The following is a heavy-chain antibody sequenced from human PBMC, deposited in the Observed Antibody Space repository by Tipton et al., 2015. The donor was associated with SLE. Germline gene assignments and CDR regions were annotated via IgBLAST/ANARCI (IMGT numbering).Heavy chain of an antibody. D-gene: IGHD3-22*01. CDR3: ARHHFFDRSGYPHDAFDI. J-gene: IGHJ3*02. Sequence: TLSLTCAVSGGSISSGDYSWSWIRQPPGKGLEWIGYIYQSGRTQYNPSLKSRVTISIERSKNQFSLNLSSVTAADTAVYYCARHHFFDRSGYPHDAFDIWGQGTVVTVSS. V-gene: IGHV4-30-2*01. CDR2: IYQSGRT. CDR1: GGSISSGDYS.